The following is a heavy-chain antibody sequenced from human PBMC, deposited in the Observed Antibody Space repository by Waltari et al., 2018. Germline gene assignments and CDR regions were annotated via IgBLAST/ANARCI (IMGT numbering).Heavy chain of an antibody. CDR1: GYTFTGYY. CDR3: ARGADSNYAFVIDY. Sequence: QVQLVQSGAEVKKPGASVKVSCKASGYTFTGYYLHWVRQAPGQGLGGWGLSKPNSGSTKHAKKFQGRVNRSRETSIRTAYMELSRLRSDDTAVYYCARGADSNYAFVIDYWGQGTLVTVSS. J-gene: IGHJ4*02. CDR2: SKPNSGST. D-gene: IGHD4-4*01. V-gene: IGHV1-2*02.